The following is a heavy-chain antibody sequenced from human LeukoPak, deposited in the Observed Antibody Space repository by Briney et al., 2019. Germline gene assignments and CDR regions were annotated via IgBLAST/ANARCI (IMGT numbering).Heavy chain of an antibody. J-gene: IGHJ4*02. CDR2: INPHTGST. Sequence: GASVKVSCKTSGYTFNLFAITWVRQAPGQGLEWVGWINPHTGSTNSAQRVKGRVTLTTDTSTRTAYIELRSLRSGDTAIYYCATGEAFTGSFDFWGQGAVVTVSS. D-gene: IGHD3-10*01. V-gene: IGHV1-18*01. CDR1: GYTFNLFA. CDR3: ATGEAFTGSFDF.